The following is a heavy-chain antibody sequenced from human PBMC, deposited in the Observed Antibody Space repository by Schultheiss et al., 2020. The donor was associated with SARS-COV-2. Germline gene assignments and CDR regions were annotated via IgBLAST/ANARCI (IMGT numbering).Heavy chain of an antibody. CDR3: ARLGIAARPQVDY. CDR1: GGSISSSSYY. CDR2: IYYSGST. Sequence: GSLRLSCTVSGGSISSSSYYWGWIRQPPGKGLEWIGSIYYSGSTYYNPSLKSRVTISVDTSKNQFSLKLSSVTAADTAVYYCARLGIAARPQVDYWGQGTLVTVSS. J-gene: IGHJ4*02. D-gene: IGHD6-6*01. V-gene: IGHV4-39*01.